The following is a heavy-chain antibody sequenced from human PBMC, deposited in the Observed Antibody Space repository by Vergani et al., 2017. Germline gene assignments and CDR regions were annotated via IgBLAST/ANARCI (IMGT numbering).Heavy chain of an antibody. Sequence: QVQLVQSGAEVKKPGATVKISCKVSGYTFTDYYMHWVQQAPGKGLEWMGRIIPILGIANYAQKFQGRVTITADKSTSTAYMELSSLRSEDTAVYYCARVPGGYSYGYYFDYWGQGTLVTVSS. CDR2: IIPILGIA. V-gene: IGHV1-69*09. CDR3: ARVPGGYSYGYYFDY. D-gene: IGHD5-18*01. CDR1: GYTFTDYY. J-gene: IGHJ4*02.